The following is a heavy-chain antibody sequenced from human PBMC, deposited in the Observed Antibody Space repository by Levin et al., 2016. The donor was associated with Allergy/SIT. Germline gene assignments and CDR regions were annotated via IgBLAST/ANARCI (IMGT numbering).Heavy chain of an antibody. CDR1: GFTFSSYS. CDR2: ISSSSSYI. D-gene: IGHD3-10*01. Sequence: GGSLRLSCAASGFTFSSYSMNWVRQAPGKGLEWVSSISSSSSYIYYADSVKGRFTISRDNAKNSLYLQMNSLRAEDTAVYYCARVVTMVRGVIITGGWFDPWGQGTLVTVSS. CDR3: ARVVTMVRGVIITGGWFDP. J-gene: IGHJ5*02. V-gene: IGHV3-21*01.